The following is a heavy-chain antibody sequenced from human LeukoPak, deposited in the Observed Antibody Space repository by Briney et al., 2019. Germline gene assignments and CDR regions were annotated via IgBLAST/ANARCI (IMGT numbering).Heavy chain of an antibody. CDR2: INPDSGDT. Sequence: ASVKVSCKASGYTFTTYYMHWVRQAPGQGLEWMGWINPDSGDTHYAQKFQGRVTMTTDTSTSTVYMELRSLRSDDTAVYYCARGSPPRRNYDSRGYYSYYFDYWGQGTLVTVSS. CDR1: GYTFTTYY. V-gene: IGHV1-2*02. CDR3: ARGSPPRRNYDSRGYYSYYFDY. D-gene: IGHD3-22*01. J-gene: IGHJ4*02.